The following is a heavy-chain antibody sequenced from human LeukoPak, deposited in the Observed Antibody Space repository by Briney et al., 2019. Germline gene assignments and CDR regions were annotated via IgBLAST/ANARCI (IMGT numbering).Heavy chain of an antibody. Sequence: QPGGSLRLSCAASGLTFSSYWMHWVRQAPGKGLVWVSRINSDGSSTSYADSVKGRFTISRDNAKNTLYLQMNSLRAEDTAVYYCARVTSSGFYDAFDIWGQGTMVTVSS. CDR1: GLTFSSYW. J-gene: IGHJ3*02. V-gene: IGHV3-74*01. CDR2: INSDGSST. CDR3: ARVTSSGFYDAFDI. D-gene: IGHD6-19*01.